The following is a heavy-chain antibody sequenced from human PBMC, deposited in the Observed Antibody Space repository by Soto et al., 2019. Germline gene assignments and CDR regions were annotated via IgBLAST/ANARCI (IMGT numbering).Heavy chain of an antibody. CDR3: ARARGSRNRNAFNI. V-gene: IGHV4-39*01. D-gene: IGHD3-10*01. J-gene: IGHJ3*02. CDR1: GGSIDNSHSF. Sequence: SETLSLTCDVSGGSIDNSHSFWGWVRQPPGRGLEFLGSVYYSGGTYYNPSLKSRVTVSVDTSKNQVSLRVRSVTVAETAVYYCARARGSRNRNAFNIWGNGTMVTVSS. CDR2: VYYSGGT.